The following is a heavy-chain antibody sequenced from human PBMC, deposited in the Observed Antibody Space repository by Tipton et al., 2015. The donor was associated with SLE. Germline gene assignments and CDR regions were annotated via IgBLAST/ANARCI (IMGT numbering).Heavy chain of an antibody. CDR2: IYTGGST. V-gene: IGHV3-66*02. Sequence: SLRLSCEASGFSVSSTYMNWVRQAPGKGLEWLSVIYTGGSTYYADSVKGRFTISRDLSKNTLSVQMDSLRPEDTAVYYCARGDDGGQPTYWYFDLWGRGTLVTVSS. CDR3: ARGDDGGQPTYWYFDL. D-gene: IGHD4-23*01. J-gene: IGHJ2*01. CDR1: GFSVSSTY.